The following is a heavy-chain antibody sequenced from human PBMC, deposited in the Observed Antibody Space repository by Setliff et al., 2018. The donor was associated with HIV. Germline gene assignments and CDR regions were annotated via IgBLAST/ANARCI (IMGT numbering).Heavy chain of an antibody. D-gene: IGHD1-26*01. CDR3: ARVSRWVYHFDY. CDR2: ISGSGDTT. CDR1: GFTFSTYA. V-gene: IGHV3-23*01. Sequence: GGSLRLSCAASGFTFSTYAMTWVRQAPGKGMGWVSAISGSGDTTYNADSVKGRFTVSRDNSKNTLYLQMNSLRAEDTALYYCARVSRWVYHFDYWGQGTLVTVSS. J-gene: IGHJ4*02.